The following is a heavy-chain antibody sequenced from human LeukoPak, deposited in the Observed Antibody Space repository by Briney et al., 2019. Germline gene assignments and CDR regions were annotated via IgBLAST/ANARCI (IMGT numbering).Heavy chain of an antibody. V-gene: IGHV4-4*07. Sequence: SETLSLTCTVSDGSISSFCWSWIRQPAGKGLEWIGRICSSEDTNYNPSLKSRVSMSVDTSKNQFSLKLSSVTAADTAVFYCARENSGSYREFDYWGQGTLVTVSS. CDR3: ARENSGSYREFDY. CDR2: ICSSEDT. J-gene: IGHJ4*02. D-gene: IGHD1-26*01. CDR1: DGSISSFC.